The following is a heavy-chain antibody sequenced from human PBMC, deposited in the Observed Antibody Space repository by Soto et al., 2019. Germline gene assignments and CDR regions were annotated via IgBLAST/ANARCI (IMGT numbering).Heavy chain of an antibody. CDR2: IYYSGST. J-gene: IGHJ6*02. CDR3: ARRGRYYYSMDV. V-gene: IGHV4-39*01. Sequence: PSETLSLTCTVSGGSISSSSYYWGWIRQPPGKGLEWIGSIYYSGSTYYNPSLKSRVTISVDTSKNQFSLKLSSVTAADTAVYYCARRGRYYYSMDVWGQGTTVTVSS. CDR1: GGSISSSSYY.